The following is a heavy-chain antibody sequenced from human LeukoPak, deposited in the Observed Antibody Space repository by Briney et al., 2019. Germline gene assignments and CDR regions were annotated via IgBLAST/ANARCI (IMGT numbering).Heavy chain of an antibody. CDR2: ILYDGINK. D-gene: IGHD3-22*01. J-gene: IGHJ4*02. Sequence: GSLRLSCAASGFTFSAYGMHWVRQAPGKGLDWVTFILYDGINKYYADSVKGRFTISRDNSKNTLYLQMNSLRAEDTAVYYCAKDPTYYDSSGYYSDYWGQGTLVTVSS. V-gene: IGHV3-30*02. CDR1: GFTFSAYG. CDR3: AKDPTYYDSSGYYSDY.